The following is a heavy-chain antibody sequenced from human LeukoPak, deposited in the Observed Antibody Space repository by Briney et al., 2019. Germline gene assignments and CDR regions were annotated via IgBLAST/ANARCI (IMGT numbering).Heavy chain of an antibody. CDR2: IYYSGST. V-gene: IGHV4-59*01. Sequence: SETLSLTCTVSGGSISSYYWSWIRQPPGKGLEWIGYIYYSGSTNYNPSLKSRVTISVGTSKNQFSLKLSSVTAADTAVYYCARDSITMVRGAGFDYWGQGTLVTVSS. J-gene: IGHJ4*02. CDR3: ARDSITMVRGAGFDY. CDR1: GGSISSYY. D-gene: IGHD3-10*01.